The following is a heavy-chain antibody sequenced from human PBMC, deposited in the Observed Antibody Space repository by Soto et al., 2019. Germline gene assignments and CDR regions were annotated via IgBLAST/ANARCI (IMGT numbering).Heavy chain of an antibody. D-gene: IGHD2-15*01. CDR1: GYTFTGYY. Sequence: ASVKVSCKASGYTFTGYYMHWVRQAPGQGLEWMGWINPNSGGTNYAQKFQGRVTMTRDTSISTAYMELSRLRSDDTAVYYCARVNVVVVAATREYYFDYWGQGTLVTVYS. CDR2: INPNSGGT. CDR3: ARVNVVVVAATREYYFDY. J-gene: IGHJ4*02. V-gene: IGHV1-2*02.